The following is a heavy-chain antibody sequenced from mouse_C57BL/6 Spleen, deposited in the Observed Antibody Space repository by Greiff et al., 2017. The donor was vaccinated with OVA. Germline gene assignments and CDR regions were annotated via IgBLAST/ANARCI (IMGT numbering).Heavy chain of an antibody. CDR2: IHPNSGST. CDR3: ASQGIYGYRDY. V-gene: IGHV1-64*01. J-gene: IGHJ2*01. Sequence: VQLQQPGAELVKPGASVKLSCKASGYTFTSYWMPWVKQRPGQGLEWIGMIHPNSGSTNYNEKFKSKATLTVDKSSNTAYMQLSSLTSEDSAVYYCASQGIYGYRDYWGQGTTRTVSS. CDR1: GYTFTSYW. D-gene: IGHD2-2*01.